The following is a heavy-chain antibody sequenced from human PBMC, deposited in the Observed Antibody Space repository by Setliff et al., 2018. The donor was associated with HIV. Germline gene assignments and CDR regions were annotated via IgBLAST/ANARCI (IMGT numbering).Heavy chain of an antibody. D-gene: IGHD6-13*01. J-gene: IGHJ4*02. V-gene: IGHV4-34*01. CDR1: GGSFSGHS. Sequence: NPSETLSLTCAVYGGSFSGHSWTWIRQPPGKGLEWIGEINRSGSANYNRSLKSRVTMSVDTSRRQFSLKLDSVTAADTAIYYCARQSTVAAAGFDFWGQGTLVTVSS. CDR2: INRSGSA. CDR3: ARQSTVAAAGFDF.